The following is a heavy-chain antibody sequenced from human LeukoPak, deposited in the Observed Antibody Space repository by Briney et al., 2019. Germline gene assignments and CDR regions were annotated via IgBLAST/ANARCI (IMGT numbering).Heavy chain of an antibody. D-gene: IGHD2-2*01. CDR2: INPSGGST. V-gene: IGHV1-46*01. CDR3: ARVHCSSTSCFYDAFDI. J-gene: IGHJ3*02. CDR1: GYTFTSYY. Sequence: GASVKVSCKASGYTFTSYYMHWVRQAPGQGLEWMGIINPSGGSTSYAQKFQGRVTMTRDTSTSTVYMELSSLRSEDTAVYYCARVHCSSTSCFYDAFDIWGQGTMVTVSS.